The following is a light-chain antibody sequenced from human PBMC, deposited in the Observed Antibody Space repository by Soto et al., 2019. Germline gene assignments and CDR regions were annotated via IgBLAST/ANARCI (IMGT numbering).Light chain of an antibody. Sequence: DVQMTPSPSSLSAFVGDRVTITCRASQGIAPYLAWFQQKPGKVPKLLIYATSTLQSGVPSRFSGSGSGTDFTLTINSLQPEEVGTYYCQKYNSAPITFGGGTKVEIK. V-gene: IGKV1-27*01. CDR2: ATS. J-gene: IGKJ4*01. CDR3: QKYNSAPIT. CDR1: QGIAPY.